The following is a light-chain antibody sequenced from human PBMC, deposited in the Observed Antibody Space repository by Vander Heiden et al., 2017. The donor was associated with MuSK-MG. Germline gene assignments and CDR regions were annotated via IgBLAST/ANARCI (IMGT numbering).Light chain of an antibody. CDR3: QQYNSYST. J-gene: IGKJ4*02. CDR1: QRISSW. V-gene: IGKV1-5*01. CDR2: DAS. Sequence: DIQMTPSPSSLPASVGARVTITHRATQRISSWCACYQQQTGKAPKLLIYDASSLGGGVPSSRFSGSGSGTEFTLTISSLQPEDFATYYCQQYNSYSTFGEGTKVEIK.